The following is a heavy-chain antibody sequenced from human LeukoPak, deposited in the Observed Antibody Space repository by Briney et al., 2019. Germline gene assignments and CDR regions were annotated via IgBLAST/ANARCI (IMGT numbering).Heavy chain of an antibody. CDR3: ARDRRYGGNSYAFDI. CDR2: INTNTGNP. Sequence: ASVKVSCKTSGYTFTSYAMNWVRKAPGQGLEWMGWINTNTGNPTYAQGFTGRFVFSLDTSVSTAYLQINNLKAEDNAVYYCARDRRYGGNSYAFDIWGQGTMVTVSS. D-gene: IGHD4-23*01. J-gene: IGHJ3*02. CDR1: GYTFTSYA. V-gene: IGHV7-4-1*02.